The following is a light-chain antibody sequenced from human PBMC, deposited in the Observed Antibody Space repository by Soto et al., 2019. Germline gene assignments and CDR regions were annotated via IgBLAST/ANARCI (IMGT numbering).Light chain of an antibody. V-gene: IGLV2-14*03. CDR1: SSDVGDFNY. CDR3: ISYSSSTTHVV. J-gene: IGLJ2*01. Sequence: QSALTQPASVSGSPGRSVTISCTGTSSDVGDFNYVSWYQHLPGRAPKLIIYDVTNRPSGLSYRFSASKSGRTASLTISGLQAEDEAYYYCISYSSSTTHVVFGGGTKLTVL. CDR2: DVT.